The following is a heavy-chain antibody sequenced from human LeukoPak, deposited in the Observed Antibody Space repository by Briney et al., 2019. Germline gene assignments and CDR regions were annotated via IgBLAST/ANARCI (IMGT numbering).Heavy chain of an antibody. CDR3: ARDGYYYDSSGYYRFDY. Sequence: SDTLSLTCSVSGGSISSYYWSWVRQPAGKGPEWIGRIYTSGSTNYNPSLKSRVTMSVDTSKNQFSLKLSSVTAADTAVYYCARDGYYYDSSGYYRFDYWGQGTLVTVSS. CDR1: GGSISSYY. CDR2: IYTSGST. V-gene: IGHV4-4*07. D-gene: IGHD3-22*01. J-gene: IGHJ4*02.